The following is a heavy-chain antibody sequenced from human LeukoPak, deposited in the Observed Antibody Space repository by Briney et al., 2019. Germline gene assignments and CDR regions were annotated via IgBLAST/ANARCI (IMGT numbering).Heavy chain of an antibody. J-gene: IGHJ4*02. CDR3: VRDGPGYSGYDSGYYFDY. D-gene: IGHD5-12*01. CDR2: IYHSGST. Sequence: SETLSLTCAVSGGSISSSNWWSWVRQPPGKGLEWIGEIYHSGSTNYNPSLKSRVTISVDKSKNQFSLKLSSVTAADTAVYYCVRDGPGYSGYDSGYYFDYWGQGTRVTVSS. V-gene: IGHV4-4*02. CDR1: GGSISSSNW.